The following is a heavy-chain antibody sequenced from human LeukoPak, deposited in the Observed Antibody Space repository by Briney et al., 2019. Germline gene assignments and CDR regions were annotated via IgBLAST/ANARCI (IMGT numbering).Heavy chain of an antibody. Sequence: TSVKVSCKASGFTFTSSAVQWVRQARGQRLEWIGWIVVGSGNTNYAQKFQERVTITRDMSTSTAYMELSSLRSEDTAVSYCAAGGDEENLYYFDYWGQGTLVTVSS. CDR2: IVVGSGNT. J-gene: IGHJ4*02. V-gene: IGHV1-58*01. CDR3: AAGGDEENLYYFDY. D-gene: IGHD3-16*01. CDR1: GFTFTSSA.